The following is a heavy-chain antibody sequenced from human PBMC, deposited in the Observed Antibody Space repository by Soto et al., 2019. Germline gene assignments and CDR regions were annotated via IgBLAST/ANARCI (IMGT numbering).Heavy chain of an antibody. CDR2: ISYDGSNK. Sequence: GGSLRLSCAASGFTFSSYGMHWVRQAPGKGLEWVAVISYDGSNKYYADSVKGRFTISRDNSKNTLYLQMNSLRAEDTAVYYCAKDTAGGNYLTYYFDYWGQGTLVTVSS. J-gene: IGHJ4*02. CDR1: GFTFSSYG. D-gene: IGHD6-13*01. CDR3: AKDTAGGNYLTYYFDY. V-gene: IGHV3-30*18.